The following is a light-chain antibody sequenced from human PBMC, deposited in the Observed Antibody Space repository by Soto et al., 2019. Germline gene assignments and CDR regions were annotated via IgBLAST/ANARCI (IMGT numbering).Light chain of an antibody. V-gene: IGLV1-44*01. J-gene: IGLJ1*01. CDR3: AAWDDRMNGYV. CDR1: SSNIGSNT. Sequence: LRARPTPASWTPVQRVTISCSGSSSNIGSNTVNWYQQLPGTAPKLLIYSNNQRPSGVPDRFSGSKSGTSASLAISGLQSEDDADYYCAAWDDRMNGYVFGNGTKVTVI. CDR2: SNN.